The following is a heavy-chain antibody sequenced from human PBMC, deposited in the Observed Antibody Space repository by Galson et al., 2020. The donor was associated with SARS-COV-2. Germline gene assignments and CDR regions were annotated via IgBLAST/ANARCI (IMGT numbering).Heavy chain of an antibody. J-gene: IGHJ4*02. CDR2: ISWNIGSI. CDR1: GFRIAAHG. V-gene: IGHV3-9*01. D-gene: IGHD2-2*01. CDR3: AKGRSSTSCGLPED. Sequence: GGSMRPSCPPSGFRIAAHGMHCVRPPPGNGLEWVSGISWNIGSIGYADSVRGRFTIPRDNPKHSLYLQMTSLRVEDTAVSYCAKGRSSTSCGLPEDWGQGTLGAVAS.